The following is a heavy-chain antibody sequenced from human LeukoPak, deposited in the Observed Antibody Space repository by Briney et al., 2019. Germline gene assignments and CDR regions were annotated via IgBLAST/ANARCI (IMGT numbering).Heavy chain of an antibody. CDR1: GGSISSYY. J-gene: IGHJ4*02. Sequence: SETLSLTCTVSGGSISSYYWSWIRQPPGKGLEWIGYIYYSGSTNYNPPLKSRVTISVDTSKNQFSLKLSSVTAADTAVYYCARVDPDSSSTLEVFDYWGQGTLVTVSS. CDR3: ARVDPDSSSTLEVFDY. V-gene: IGHV4-59*01. CDR2: IYYSGST. D-gene: IGHD6-6*01.